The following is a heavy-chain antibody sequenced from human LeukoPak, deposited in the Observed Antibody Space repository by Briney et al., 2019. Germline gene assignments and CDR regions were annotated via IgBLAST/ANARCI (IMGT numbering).Heavy chain of an antibody. CDR1: GGSISSYY. J-gene: IGHJ4*02. V-gene: IGHV4-4*07. CDR3: ARELDNWGSRGYYFDY. Sequence: PSETLSLTCTVSGGSISSYYWSWIRQPAGKGLEWLGRIYTSGNTNYNPPLESRVKMSVDTSKNQFSLNLSSVTAADTAVYYCARELDNWGSRGYYFDYWGQGTLVTVSS. CDR2: IYTSGNT. D-gene: IGHD7-27*01.